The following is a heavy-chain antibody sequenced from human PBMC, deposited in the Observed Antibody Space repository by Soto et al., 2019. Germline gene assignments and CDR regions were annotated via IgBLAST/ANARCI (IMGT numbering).Heavy chain of an antibody. D-gene: IGHD2-8*02. Sequence: QVQLVQSGAEVKKPGSSVKVSCKASRGTFSNYAISWVRQAPGEGLEWMGGIIPIFGTANYAQKFQGRVTITADESTSTAYMELSSLRSDDTAVYYCASPTGKLDYWGQGTLVTVSS. CDR1: RGTFSNYA. CDR2: IIPIFGTA. J-gene: IGHJ4*02. V-gene: IGHV1-69*01. CDR3: ASPTGKLDY.